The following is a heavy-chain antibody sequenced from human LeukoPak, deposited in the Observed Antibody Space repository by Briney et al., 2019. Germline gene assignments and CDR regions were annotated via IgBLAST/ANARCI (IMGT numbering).Heavy chain of an antibody. D-gene: IGHD3-22*01. CDR2: ISGSGGST. CDR1: GFTLSSYA. V-gene: IGHV3-23*01. CDR3: AKGDYYYDSSGYLGYDY. Sequence: GGSLRLSCAASGFTLSSYAMSWVRQAPGKGLEWVSAISGSGGSTYYADSVKGRFTISRDNSKNTLYLQMNSLRAEDTAVYYCAKGDYYYDSSGYLGYDYWGQGTLVTVSS. J-gene: IGHJ4*02.